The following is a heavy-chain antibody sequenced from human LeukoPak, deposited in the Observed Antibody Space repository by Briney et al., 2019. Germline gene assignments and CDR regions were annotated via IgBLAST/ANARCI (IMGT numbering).Heavy chain of an antibody. CDR3: ARDLSYSRDDAFDL. V-gene: IGHV3-21*01. Sequence: KSGGSLRLSCAASGFSFSRFSMNWVRQTPGKRLEWVSSISSSSNYMYYADSVRGRFTISRDDAQNSLYLQMNSLRADDTALYYCARDLSYSRDDAFDLWGQGTVVTVSS. J-gene: IGHJ3*01. CDR2: ISSSSNYM. D-gene: IGHD3-22*01. CDR1: GFSFSRFS.